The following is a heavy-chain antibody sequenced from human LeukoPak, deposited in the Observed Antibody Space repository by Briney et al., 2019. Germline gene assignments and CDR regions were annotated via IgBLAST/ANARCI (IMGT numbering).Heavy chain of an antibody. CDR3: AREGQWEPDGFDI. J-gene: IGHJ3*02. CDR1: GGSFSGYY. D-gene: IGHD1-26*01. V-gene: IGHV4-34*01. Sequence: SETLSLTCAVYGGSFSGYYWSWIRQPPGKGLEWIGEINHSGSTNYNPSLKSRVTISVDTSKNQFSLKLSSVTAADTAVYYCAREGQWEPDGFDIWGQGTMVTVSS. CDR2: INHSGST.